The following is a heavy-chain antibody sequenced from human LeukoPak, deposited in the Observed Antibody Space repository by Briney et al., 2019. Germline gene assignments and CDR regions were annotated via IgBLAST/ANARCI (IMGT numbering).Heavy chain of an antibody. CDR3: TRAAAPFSGGRFDY. J-gene: IGHJ4*02. D-gene: IGHD6-19*01. V-gene: IGHV6-1*01. CDR2: TYYRSKWYN. CDR1: GDSVSSNSVT. Sequence: SQTLSLTCAISGDSVSSNSVTWNWIRQSPSRGLEWLGRTYYRSKWYNDYAVSVKSRITINPDTSQNQFSLQLNSVTPEDTAVYYCTRAAAPFSGGRFDYWGQGTLVTVSS.